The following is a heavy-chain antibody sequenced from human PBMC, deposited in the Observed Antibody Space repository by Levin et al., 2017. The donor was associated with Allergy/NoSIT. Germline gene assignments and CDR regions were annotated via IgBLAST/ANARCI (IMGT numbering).Heavy chain of an antibody. D-gene: IGHD6-25*01. CDR1: GFIFRRYD. V-gene: IGHV3-13*01. Sequence: GGSLRLSCAASGFIFRRYDMHWVRQATGKGLEWVATIGFAGDTYYPDSVKGRFTISRENGKNSLYLQMNSLRAGDTAVYYCARGGYGSGDYWGQGTVVTVSS. CDR2: IGFAGDT. CDR3: ARGGYGSGDY. J-gene: IGHJ4*02.